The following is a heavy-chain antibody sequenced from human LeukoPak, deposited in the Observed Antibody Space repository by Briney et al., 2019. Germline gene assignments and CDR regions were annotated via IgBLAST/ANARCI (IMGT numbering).Heavy chain of an antibody. D-gene: IGHD6-19*01. CDR3: AKAVEGAFDY. CDR1: GFTFSSYG. J-gene: IGHJ4*02. CDR2: IWYDGSNK. V-gene: IGHV3-33*06. Sequence: GRSLRLSCAASGFTFSSYGMHWVRQAPGKGLEWVAVIWYDGSNKYYADSVKGRFTISRDYSKNTLYLQMNSLRAEDTAVYYCAKAVEGAFDYWGQGTLVTVSS.